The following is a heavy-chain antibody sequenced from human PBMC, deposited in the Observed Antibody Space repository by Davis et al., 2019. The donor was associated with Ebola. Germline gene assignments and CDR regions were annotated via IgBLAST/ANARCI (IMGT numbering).Heavy chain of an antibody. D-gene: IGHD5-18*01. CDR3: ARSGAGRNVDTAMVILVYYYYGMDV. J-gene: IGHJ6*02. Sequence: GESLKISCAASGFTFSSYWMSWDRQAPGKGLEWVANIKQDGSEKYYVDSVKGRFTISRDNAKNSLYLQMNSLRAEDTAVYYCARSGAGRNVDTAMVILVYYYYGMDVWGQGTTVTVSS. V-gene: IGHV3-7*03. CDR1: GFTFSSYW. CDR2: IKQDGSEK.